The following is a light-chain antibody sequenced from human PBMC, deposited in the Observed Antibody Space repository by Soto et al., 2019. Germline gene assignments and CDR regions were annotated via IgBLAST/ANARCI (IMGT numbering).Light chain of an antibody. CDR3: SSYTSSSTVV. J-gene: IGLJ2*01. CDR1: SSDVGGYNY. V-gene: IGLV2-14*01. CDR2: DVS. Sequence: QSVLTQPASVSGSTGQSSTISCTGTSSDVGGYNYVSWYQQHPGKAPKLMIYDVSNRPSGVSNRFSGSKSGNTASLTISGLQAEYEADYYCSSYTSSSTVVFGGGTKLTVL.